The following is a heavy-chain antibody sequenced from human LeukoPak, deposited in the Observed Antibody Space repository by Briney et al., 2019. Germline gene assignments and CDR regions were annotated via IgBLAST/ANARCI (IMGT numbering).Heavy chain of an antibody. Sequence: PGGSLRRSCAASGFTFSSYAMSWVRQAPGKGLEWVSAISSSGGSTYYADSVKGRFTISRDNSKNTLSLQMNSLRAEDTAVYYCAKYSSGWYDEYFQHWGQGTLVTVSS. CDR2: ISSSGGST. D-gene: IGHD6-19*01. V-gene: IGHV3-23*01. J-gene: IGHJ1*01. CDR1: GFTFSSYA. CDR3: AKYSSGWYDEYFQH.